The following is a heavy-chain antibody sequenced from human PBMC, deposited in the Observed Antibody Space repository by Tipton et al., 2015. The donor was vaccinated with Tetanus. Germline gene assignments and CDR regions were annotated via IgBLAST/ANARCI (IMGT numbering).Heavy chain of an antibody. D-gene: IGHD3-10*01. V-gene: IGHV3-74*01. J-gene: IGHJ6*02. CDR2: INPEGTTA. Sequence: SLRLSCAASGFTFSTYWMNWVRQAPGKGLVWVSRINPEGTTAYYADSVKGRFTISRDNAKNTLYLQMDSLRAEDTAVYYCATPVGEFNGMDVWGQGTTVTVSS. CDR3: ATPVGEFNGMDV. CDR1: GFTFSTYW.